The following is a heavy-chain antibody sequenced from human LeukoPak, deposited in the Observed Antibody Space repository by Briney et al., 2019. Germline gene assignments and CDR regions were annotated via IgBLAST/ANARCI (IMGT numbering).Heavy chain of an antibody. CDR2: ISSSSSYI. V-gene: IGHV3-21*01. CDR3: AKDLGRYYYGMDV. CDR1: GFTFSSYS. J-gene: IGHJ6*02. Sequence: PGGSLRLSCAASGFTFSSYSMNWVRQAPGKGLEWVSSISSSSSYIYYAGSVKGRFTISRDNSKNTLYLQMNSLRAEDTAVYYCAKDLGRYYYGMDVWGQGTTVTVSS.